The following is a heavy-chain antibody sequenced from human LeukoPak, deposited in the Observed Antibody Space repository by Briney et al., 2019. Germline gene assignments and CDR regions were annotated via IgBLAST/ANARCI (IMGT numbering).Heavy chain of an antibody. CDR3: TRWRRASDTAHGAIFYYYSGMDV. Sequence: DPGGSLRLSCRASGFTFGDYAMSWFRQAPGKGLEWVGFIRSKAYGGATEYAASVKGRFTISRDDSRTIAYLQMNSLKTEDTAVYYCTRWRRASDTAHGAIFYYYSGMDVWGQGTTVTVSS. D-gene: IGHD3-3*01. J-gene: IGHJ6*02. V-gene: IGHV3-49*03. CDR1: GFTFGDYA. CDR2: IRSKAYGGAT.